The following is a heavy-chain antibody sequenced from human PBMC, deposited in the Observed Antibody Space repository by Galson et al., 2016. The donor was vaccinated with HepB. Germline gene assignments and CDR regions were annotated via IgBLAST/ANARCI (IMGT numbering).Heavy chain of an antibody. V-gene: IGHV3-53*04. CDR3: ARGRWQLD. D-gene: IGHD6-13*01. CDR2: IFSGDAT. Sequence: SLRLSCAASGFSVSGKYMSWARQAPGKGLEWVSAIFSGDATYYRDSVKGRFTISRHNSKNTLYLQMNSLRAEDTAVYYCARGRWQLDWGQGTLVTVSS. CDR1: GFSVSGKY. J-gene: IGHJ4*02.